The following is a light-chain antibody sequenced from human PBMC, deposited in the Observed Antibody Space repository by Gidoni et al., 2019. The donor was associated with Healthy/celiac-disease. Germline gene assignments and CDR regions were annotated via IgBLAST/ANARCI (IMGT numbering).Light chain of an antibody. CDR3: QQSYSTLT. Sequence: DIQMTQSPSSLSASVGDRVTITCRASQSISSYLKWYQQKPGKAPKRLIYAASSLQSGVPSRFSGSGAGTEFTLTISRLHPEDFATYYCQQSYSTLTFGGGTKVEIK. V-gene: IGKV1-39*01. CDR2: AAS. CDR1: QSISSY. J-gene: IGKJ4*01.